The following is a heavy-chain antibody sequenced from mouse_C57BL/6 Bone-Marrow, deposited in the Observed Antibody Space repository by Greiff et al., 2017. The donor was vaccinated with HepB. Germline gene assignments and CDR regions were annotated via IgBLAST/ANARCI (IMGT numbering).Heavy chain of an antibody. J-gene: IGHJ3*01. D-gene: IGHD2-3*01. CDR1: GFSLTSYG. V-gene: IGHV2-5*01. Sequence: VQRVESGPGLVQPSQSLSITCTVSGFSLTSYGVHWVRQSPGKGLEWLGVIWRGGSTDYNAAFLSRLSITKDNSKSPVFFKMNSLQADDTAIYYCANYDGYHGGFAYWGQGTLVTVSA. CDR2: IWRGGST. CDR3: ANYDGYHGGFAY.